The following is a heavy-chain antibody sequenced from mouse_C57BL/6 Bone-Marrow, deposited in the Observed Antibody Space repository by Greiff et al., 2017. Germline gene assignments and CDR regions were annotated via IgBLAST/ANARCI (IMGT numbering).Heavy chain of an antibody. Sequence: VQLQQPGAELVKPGASVKLSCKASGYTFTSYWMQWVKQRPGQGLEWIGEIDPSDSYTNYNQKFKGKATLTVDTSSSTAYMQLSSLTSEDYAVYYCANLIEDAVDYWGQGTSVTVSS. V-gene: IGHV1-50*01. CDR3: ANLIEDAVDY. CDR1: GYTFTSYW. CDR2: IDPSDSYT. D-gene: IGHD2-4*01. J-gene: IGHJ4*01.